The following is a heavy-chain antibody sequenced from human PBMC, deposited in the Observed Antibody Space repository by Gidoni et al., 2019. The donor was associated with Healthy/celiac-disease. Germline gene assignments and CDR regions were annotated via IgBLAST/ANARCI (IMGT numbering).Heavy chain of an antibody. V-gene: IGHV3-30-3*01. J-gene: IGHJ3*02. CDR1: GFTFSSYA. Sequence: QVQLVESGGGVVQPGRSLRLSCAASGFTFSSYAMHWVRQAPGKGLEGVAVISYDGSNKYYADSVKGRFTISRDNSKNTLYLQMNSLRAEDTAVYYCARGAIFGVYDAFDIWGQGTMVTVSS. CDR2: ISYDGSNK. D-gene: IGHD3-3*01. CDR3: ARGAIFGVYDAFDI.